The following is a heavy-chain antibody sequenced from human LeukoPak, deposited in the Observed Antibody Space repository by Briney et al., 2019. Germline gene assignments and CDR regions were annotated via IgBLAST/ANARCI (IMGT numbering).Heavy chain of an antibody. J-gene: IGHJ6*03. CDR2: INWNGGST. D-gene: IGHD6-13*01. V-gene: IGHV3-20*01. Sequence: GGSLRLSCATSGFTFNSYAMSWVRQAPGKGREWVSGINWNGGSTSYADSVKGRFTISRDNAKNSLYLQMNSLRAEDTALYHCARDLAAGTDYYYYMDVWGKGTTVTVSS. CDR1: GFTFNSYA. CDR3: ARDLAAGTDYYYYMDV.